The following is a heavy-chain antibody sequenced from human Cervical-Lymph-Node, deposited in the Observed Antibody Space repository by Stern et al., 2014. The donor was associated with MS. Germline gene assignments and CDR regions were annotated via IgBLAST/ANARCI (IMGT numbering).Heavy chain of an antibody. V-gene: IGHV1-24*01. J-gene: IGHJ6*02. CDR1: GSTLSNLS. CDR3: AIVEYILRDGLDV. CDR2: TDPEDGET. Sequence: QVQLVQSGAEVKKPGASVKVSCKVSGSTLSNLSIHWVRQAPGKGLEWMGGTDPEDGETIYAQKFQGRVTMTEDTSTDTAYMELSSLRSDDTAVYYCAIVEYILRDGLDVWGQGTTVSVSS. D-gene: IGHD1-1*01.